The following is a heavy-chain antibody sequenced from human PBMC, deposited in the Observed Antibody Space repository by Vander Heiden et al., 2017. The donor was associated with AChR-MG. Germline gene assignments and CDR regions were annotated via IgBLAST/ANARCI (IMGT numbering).Heavy chain of an antibody. Sequence: EVQLVESGGERIRSGGAQRRTCAAAGFTLSSYSMNWGRQVPGKGLEWVSSSSSNSSYIHYAESVKGRFTITRDNAMNLLYLQMNSLSAEDTAGYYCARGPAVYDSSGVDYWGQRTLVTVSS. V-gene: IGHV3-21*01. D-gene: IGHD3-22*01. CDR2: SSSNSSYI. J-gene: IGHJ4*02. CDR3: ARGPAVYDSSGVDY. CDR1: GFTLSSYS.